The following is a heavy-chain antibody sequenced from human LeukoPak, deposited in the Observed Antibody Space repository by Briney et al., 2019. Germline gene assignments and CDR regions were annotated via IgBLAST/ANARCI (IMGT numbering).Heavy chain of an antibody. CDR2: ISGSGGSR. J-gene: IGHJ4*02. D-gene: IGHD5-18*01. CDR3: ATLHTALAFYSAS. CDR1: GFTFSNYA. V-gene: IGHV3-23*01. Sequence: PGGSLRLSCAASGFTFSNYAMSWVRRAPGKGLEWVSAISGSGGSRYYADAVKGRFTISRDNSKNTLYQQTNSLPVAHPAVTYRATLHTALAFYSASWAQGPLVPVPS.